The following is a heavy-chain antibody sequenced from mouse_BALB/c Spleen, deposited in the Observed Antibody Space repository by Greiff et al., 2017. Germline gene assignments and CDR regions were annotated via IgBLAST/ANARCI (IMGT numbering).Heavy chain of an antibody. CDR1: GFAFSSYD. D-gene: IGHD2-10*02. CDR3: ARRGYGNYVLFAY. V-gene: IGHV5-12-1*01. Sequence: EVQLVESGGGLVKPGGSLKLSCAASGFAFSSYDMSWVRQTPEKRLEWVAYISSGGGSTYYPDTVKGRFTISRDNAKNTLYLQMSSLKSEDTAMYYCARRGYGNYVLFAYWGQGTLVTVSA. CDR2: ISSGGGST. J-gene: IGHJ3*01.